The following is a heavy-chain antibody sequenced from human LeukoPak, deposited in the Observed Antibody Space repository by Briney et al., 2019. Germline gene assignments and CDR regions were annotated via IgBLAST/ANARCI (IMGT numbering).Heavy chain of an antibody. CDR3: ARAEFNSSGYVDY. D-gene: IGHD3-22*01. CDR2: INHSGST. Sequence: PSETLSLTCAVSGGSFSGYYWSWIRQPPGKGLEWIGEINHSGSTNYNPSLKSRVTISVDTSKNQFSLKLSSVTAADTAVYYCARAEFNSSGYVDYWGQGTLVTVSS. V-gene: IGHV4-34*01. CDR1: GGSFSGYY. J-gene: IGHJ4*02.